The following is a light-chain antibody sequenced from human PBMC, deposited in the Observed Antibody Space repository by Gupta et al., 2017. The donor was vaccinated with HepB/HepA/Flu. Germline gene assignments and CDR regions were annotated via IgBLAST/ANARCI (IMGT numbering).Light chain of an antibody. V-gene: IGLV1-40*01. CDR1: SSNIGAGYD. J-gene: IGLJ3*02. CDR3: QYYDSSLSGSV. CDR2: GNS. Sequence: QSVLTPPPSVSAAPGQRVTISCTGSSSNIGAGYDVHWYQQLPGTAPKLLIYGNSNRPSGVPDRFSGSKSGTSASLAIKGLQAEDEAEYYCQYYDSSLSGSVFGGGTKVTVL.